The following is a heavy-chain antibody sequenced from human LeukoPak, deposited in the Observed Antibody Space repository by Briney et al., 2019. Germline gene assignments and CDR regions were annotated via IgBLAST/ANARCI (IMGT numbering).Heavy chain of an antibody. J-gene: IGHJ4*02. CDR3: ARDHGGATDY. V-gene: IGHV1-24*01. CDR1: GYTLTELS. D-gene: IGHD1-26*01. CDR2: FDPEDGET. Sequence: ASVKVSCKVSGYTLTELSMHWVRQAPGKGLEWMGGFDPEDGETIYAQKFQGRVTMTRDMSTSTVYMELSSLRSEDTAVYYCARDHGGATDYWGQGTLVTVSS.